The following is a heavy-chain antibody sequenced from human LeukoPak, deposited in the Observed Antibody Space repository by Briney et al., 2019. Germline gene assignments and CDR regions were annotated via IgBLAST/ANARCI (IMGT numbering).Heavy chain of an antibody. Sequence: PSETLSLTGTVSGGSISSGGYYWSWLRQHPGTGLEWIGYIYYSGSTYYNPSLKSRVTISVDTSKNQFSLKLSSVTAADTAVYYCAKAYGSGSYPPPVAFDIWGQGTMVTVSS. V-gene: IGHV4-31*03. CDR2: IYYSGST. CDR3: AKAYGSGSYPPPVAFDI. CDR1: GGSISSGGYY. D-gene: IGHD3-10*01. J-gene: IGHJ3*02.